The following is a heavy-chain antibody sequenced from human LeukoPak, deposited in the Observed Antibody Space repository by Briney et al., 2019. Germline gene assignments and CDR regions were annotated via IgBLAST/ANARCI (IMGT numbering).Heavy chain of an antibody. CDR2: IVVGSGNT. CDR1: GFTFTSSA. CDR3: AAEGSGTYYNEDAFHI. J-gene: IGHJ3*02. D-gene: IGHD3-10*01. V-gene: IGHV1-58*02. Sequence: SVKVSCKASGFTFTSSAMQWVRQARGQRLEWIGWIVVGSGNTNYAQKFQERVTITRDMSTSTAYMELSSLRSEDTAVYYCAAEGSGTYYNEDAFHIWGQGTMVTVSS.